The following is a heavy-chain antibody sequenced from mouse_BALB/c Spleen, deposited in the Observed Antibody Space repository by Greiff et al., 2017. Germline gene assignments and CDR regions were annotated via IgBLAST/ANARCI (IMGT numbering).Heavy chain of an antibody. CDR3: ARNCGYLSWFAY. CDR1: GYTFTSYW. Sequence: VQLQQSGAELAKPGASVKMSCKASGYTFTSYWMHWVKQRPGQGLEWIGYINPSTGYTEYNQKFKDKATLTADKSSSTAYMQLSSLTSEDSAVYYCARNCGYLSWFAYWGQGTLVTVSA. V-gene: IGHV1-7*01. D-gene: IGHD1-2*01. CDR2: INPSTGYT. J-gene: IGHJ3*01.